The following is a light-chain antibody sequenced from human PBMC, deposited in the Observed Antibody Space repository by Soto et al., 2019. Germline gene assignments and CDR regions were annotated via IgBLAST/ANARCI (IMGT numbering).Light chain of an antibody. J-gene: IGKJ5*01. CDR1: QSIKNY. Sequence: DIQMTQSPSSLSASIGDRVTITCRASQSIKNYLNWYQHKPGAAPKLLIFGVSNLESGVPSRFSGSGSGTEFTLSISSLQPEDFATYYCQQGYSTTPITFGQGTRLEIK. CDR3: QQGYSTTPIT. CDR2: GVS. V-gene: IGKV1-39*01.